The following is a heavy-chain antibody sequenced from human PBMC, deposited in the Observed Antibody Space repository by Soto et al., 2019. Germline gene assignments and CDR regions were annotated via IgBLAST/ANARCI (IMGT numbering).Heavy chain of an antibody. Sequence: GGSLRLSCAASGFILSTYGMHWVRQGPGKGLEWVAVSWYDGSREFYADSVKGRFTISRDNSKNTLYLQMNSLRADDTAVYYCARESTVPHDSSGYYYFDYWGQGTLVTVS. D-gene: IGHD3-22*01. CDR1: GFILSTYG. CDR2: SWYDGSRE. J-gene: IGHJ4*02. CDR3: ARESTVPHDSSGYYYFDY. V-gene: IGHV3-33*01.